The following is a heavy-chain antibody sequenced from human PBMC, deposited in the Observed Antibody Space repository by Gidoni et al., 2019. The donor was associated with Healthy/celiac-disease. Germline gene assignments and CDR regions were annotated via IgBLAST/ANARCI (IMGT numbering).Heavy chain of an antibody. V-gene: IGHV4-39*01. D-gene: IGHD3-3*01. Sequence: QLKMQESGPGLVKPSETLYLSRTVSGCSISSSSYYWGWIRQPPGKGLEWIGSIYYSGSTYYNPSLKRRFTISVDTSKTQFSLKLSSVTAADTAVYYCARSPRDYDVWSVFDYWGQGTLVTVSS. CDR1: GCSISSSSYY. CDR3: ARSPRDYDVWSVFDY. J-gene: IGHJ4*02. CDR2: IYYSGST.